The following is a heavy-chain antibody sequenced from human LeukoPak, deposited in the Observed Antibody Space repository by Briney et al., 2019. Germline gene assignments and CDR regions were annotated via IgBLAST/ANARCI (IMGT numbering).Heavy chain of an antibody. D-gene: IGHD3-22*01. Sequence: GGSLRLSCAASGFTFRSYSMNWVRQAPGKGLEWVSSISSSSYIYYADSAKGRFTISRDNAKNSLYLQMNSLRAEDTAVYYCACEGYDSSGYYYRWGQGTLVTVSS. V-gene: IGHV3-21*01. CDR2: ISSSSYI. CDR3: ACEGYDSSGYYYR. CDR1: GFTFRSYS. J-gene: IGHJ4*02.